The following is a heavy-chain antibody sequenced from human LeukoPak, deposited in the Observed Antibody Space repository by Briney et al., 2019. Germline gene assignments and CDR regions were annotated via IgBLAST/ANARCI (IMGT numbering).Heavy chain of an antibody. CDR3: ARDLGYCSSTSCYGNWNYPYFDY. Sequence: GGSLRLSCAASGFTFSSYWMTWVRQAPGKGLEWVANIKQDGSGKYYVDSVKGRFSISRDNAKNSLYLQMNSLRAEDTAVYYCARDLGYCSSTSCYGNWNYPYFDYWGQGTLVTVSS. J-gene: IGHJ4*02. D-gene: IGHD2-2*01. CDR2: IKQDGSGK. CDR1: GFTFSSYW. V-gene: IGHV3-7*01.